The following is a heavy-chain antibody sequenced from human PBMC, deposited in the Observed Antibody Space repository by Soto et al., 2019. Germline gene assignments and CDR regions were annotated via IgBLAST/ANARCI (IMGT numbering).Heavy chain of an antibody. CDR2: IIPIFGTA. CDR3: AAYCSSTSCRRANWFDP. Sequence: VKVSCKASGGTFSSYAISWVRQAPGQGLEWMGGIIPIFGTANYAQKFQGRVTITADESTSTAYMELSSLRSEDTAVYYCAAYCSSTSCRRANWFDPWGQGTLVTVSS. J-gene: IGHJ5*02. V-gene: IGHV1-69*01. CDR1: GGTFSSYA. D-gene: IGHD2-2*01.